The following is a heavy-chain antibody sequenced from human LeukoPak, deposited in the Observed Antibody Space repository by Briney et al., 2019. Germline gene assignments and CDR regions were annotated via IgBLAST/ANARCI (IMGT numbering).Heavy chain of an antibody. CDR1: GFTFSSYA. D-gene: IGHD4-17*01. J-gene: IGHJ4*02. CDR2: ISGSGGDT. Sequence: GGSLRLSCAASGFTFSSYAMTWVRQAPGKGLEWVSDISGSGGDTYYADSVKGRFTISRDNSKNTLYLQMSSLRAEDTAVYYCARGGWPNYGDHGFDYWGQGTLVTVSS. CDR3: ARGGWPNYGDHGFDY. V-gene: IGHV3-23*01.